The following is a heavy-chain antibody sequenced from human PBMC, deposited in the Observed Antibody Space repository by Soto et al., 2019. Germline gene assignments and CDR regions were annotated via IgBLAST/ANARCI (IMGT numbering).Heavy chain of an antibody. J-gene: IGHJ4*02. CDR1: GFTFSSYA. V-gene: IGHV3-23*01. D-gene: IGHD6-13*01. CDR3: ANQLPAAATAY. Sequence: EVQLLESGGGLVQPGGSLRLSCAASGFTFSSYAMNWVRQVPGKGLEWVSTISQSGGRIYYADSLKGRFTISRDNSKNTLYLQMNRLSADDAAVLYCANQLPAAATAYWGQGTLVTVSS. CDR2: ISQSGGRI.